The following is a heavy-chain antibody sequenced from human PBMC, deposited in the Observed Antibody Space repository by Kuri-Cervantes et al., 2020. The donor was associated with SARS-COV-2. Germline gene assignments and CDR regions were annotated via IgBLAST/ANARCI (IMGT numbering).Heavy chain of an antibody. V-gene: IGHV3-21*01. CDR1: GFTFSSYA. CDR2: ISGSGSYI. J-gene: IGHJ6*03. CDR3: ARVAGEGPIYYYYMDV. Sequence: GGSLRLSCAASGFTFSSYAMSWVRQAPGRGLEWVSAISGSGSYIYYADSVKGRFTISKESGENSLYLHMNSLRGDDTAVYYCARVAGEGPIYYYYMDVWGKGTTVTVSS. D-gene: IGHD2-21*01.